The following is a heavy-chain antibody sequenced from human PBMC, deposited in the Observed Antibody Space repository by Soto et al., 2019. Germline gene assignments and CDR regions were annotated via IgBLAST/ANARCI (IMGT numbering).Heavy chain of an antibody. CDR2: IIPIFGTA. Sequence: QVQLVQSGAEVKKPGSSVKVSCKASGGTFSSYAISWVRQAPGQGLEWMGGIIPIFGTANYAQKFQGRVTITADESSSTAYMELSSLRSEDTAVYYCARDNKQWLALYYFDYWGQGTLVTVSS. CDR1: GGTFSSYA. V-gene: IGHV1-69*12. CDR3: ARDNKQWLALYYFDY. D-gene: IGHD6-19*01. J-gene: IGHJ4*02.